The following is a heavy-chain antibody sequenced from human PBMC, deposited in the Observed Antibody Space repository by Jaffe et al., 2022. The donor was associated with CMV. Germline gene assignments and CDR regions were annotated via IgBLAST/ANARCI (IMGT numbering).Heavy chain of an antibody. D-gene: IGHD4-4*01. V-gene: IGHV3-7*01. CDR2: IKQDGSEK. J-gene: IGHJ4*02. CDR1: GFTFSSYW. Sequence: EVQLVESGGGLVQPGGSLRLSCAASGFTFSSYWMSWVRQAPGKGLEWVANIKQDGSEKYYVDSVKGRFTISRDNAKNSLYLQMNSLRAEDTAVYYCARDGLASGYSKHYYFDYWGQGTLVTVSS. CDR3: ARDGLASGYSKHYYFDY.